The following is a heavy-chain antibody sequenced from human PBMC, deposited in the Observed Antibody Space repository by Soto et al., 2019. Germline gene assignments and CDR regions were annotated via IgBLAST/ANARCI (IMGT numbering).Heavy chain of an antibody. CDR2: ISAYNGNT. Sequence: ASVKVSCKASGYTFTSYGISWVRQAPGQGLEWMGWISAYNGNTNYAQKLQGRVTMTTDTSTSTAYMELRSLRSDDTAVYYCARDEDCSSTSCYDNWFDPWGQGTLVTVSS. CDR1: GYTFTSYG. D-gene: IGHD2-2*01. J-gene: IGHJ5*02. CDR3: ARDEDCSSTSCYDNWFDP. V-gene: IGHV1-18*01.